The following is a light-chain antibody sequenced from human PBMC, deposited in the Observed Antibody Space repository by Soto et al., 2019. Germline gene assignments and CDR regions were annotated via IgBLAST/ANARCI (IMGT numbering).Light chain of an antibody. J-gene: IGLJ2*01. CDR1: SSNIGAGYD. V-gene: IGLV1-40*01. CDR3: QSYDSSLSVVV. Sequence: QSVLTQPPSVSGAPGQRVTISCTGSSSNIGAGYDVHWYQQLPGTAPKLLIYGNSNRPSGVPDRFSGSKSGTSASLAITGLQAEDEADYYFQSYDSSLSVVVFGGWTKLTVL. CDR2: GNS.